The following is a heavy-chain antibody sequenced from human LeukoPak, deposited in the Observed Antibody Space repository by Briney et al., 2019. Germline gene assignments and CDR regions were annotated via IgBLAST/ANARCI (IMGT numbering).Heavy chain of an antibody. Sequence: GASVKVSCKASGYTLTVYYIHWVRQAPGQGLEWMGRINPNSGDTNFAQKFQGRVTMTRDTSISTAYMDLSGLRPDDTAVYYCAREGSGYTYGRGSYFDYWGHGILVTVSS. CDR2: INPNSGDT. CDR1: GYTLTVYY. V-gene: IGHV1-2*06. CDR3: AREGSGYTYGRGSYFDY. J-gene: IGHJ4*01. D-gene: IGHD5-18*01.